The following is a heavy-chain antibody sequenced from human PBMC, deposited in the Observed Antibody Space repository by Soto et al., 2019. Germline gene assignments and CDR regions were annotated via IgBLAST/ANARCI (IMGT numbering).Heavy chain of an antibody. CDR3: ARGIVVVSAVLYHYYYYMDV. CDR2: IYYSGST. V-gene: IGHV4-59*01. CDR1: GGSISSYY. D-gene: IGHD2-2*01. J-gene: IGHJ6*03. Sequence: PSETLSLTCTVSGGSISSYYWSWIRQPPGKGLEWIGYIYYSGSTNYNPSLKSRVTISVDTSKNQFSLKLSSVTAADTAVYYCARGIVVVSAVLYHYYYYMDVWGKGTTVTVSS.